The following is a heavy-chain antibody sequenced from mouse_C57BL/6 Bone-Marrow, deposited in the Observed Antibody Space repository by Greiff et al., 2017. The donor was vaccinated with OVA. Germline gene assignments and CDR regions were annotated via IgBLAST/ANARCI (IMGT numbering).Heavy chain of an antibody. D-gene: IGHD2-2*01. CDR2: ISSGGSYT. V-gene: IGHV5-6*01. Sequence: EVQRVESGGYLVKPGGSLKLSCAASGFTFSSYGMSWVRQTPDKRLEWVATISSGGSYTYYPDSVKGRFTISRDNAKNTLYLQMSSLKSEDTAMYYCARHERSGYPFAYWGQGTLVTVSA. J-gene: IGHJ3*01. CDR3: ARHERSGYPFAY. CDR1: GFTFSSYG.